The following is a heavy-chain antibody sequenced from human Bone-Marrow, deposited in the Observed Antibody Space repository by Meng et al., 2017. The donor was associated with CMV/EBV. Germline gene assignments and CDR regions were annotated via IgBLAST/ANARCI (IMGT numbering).Heavy chain of an antibody. D-gene: IGHD6-6*01. CDR3: AHITPRPGWIAY. CDR1: GFSLSSRGIG. Sequence: QNTLKESGPTLVKPTQTLPLTCAFSGFSLSSRGIGVGWIRQPPGKALEWLALMYSNDDKQYSPSLRSRLTITEDTSKNQVVLTMTNMDPVDTATYYCAHITPRPGWIAYWGQGTLVTVSS. CDR2: MYSNDDK. V-gene: IGHV2-5*01. J-gene: IGHJ4*02.